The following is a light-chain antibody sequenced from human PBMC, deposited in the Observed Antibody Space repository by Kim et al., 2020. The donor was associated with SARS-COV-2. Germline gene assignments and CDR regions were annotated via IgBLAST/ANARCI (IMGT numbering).Light chain of an antibody. V-gene: IGLV3-19*01. Sequence: GQTVRITCQGDSLKTYYATWYQQKPGQAPIVVIYGKNNRPSGIPDRFSGSSSGNTASLTVTGAQAVDEADYYCNSRDNSGDHVVFGGGTQLTVL. J-gene: IGLJ2*01. CDR2: GKN. CDR3: NSRDNSGDHVV. CDR1: SLKTYY.